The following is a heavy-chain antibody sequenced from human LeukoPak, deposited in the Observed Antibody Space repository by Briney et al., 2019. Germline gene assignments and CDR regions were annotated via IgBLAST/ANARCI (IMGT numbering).Heavy chain of an antibody. CDR3: ARTSYDFWSGYYTHFDY. D-gene: IGHD3-3*01. J-gene: IGHJ4*02. Sequence: PSETLSLTCTVSGGSISSYYWSWIRQPAGEGLEWIGRIYTSGSTNYNPSLKSRVTMSVDTSKNQFSLKLSSVTAADTAVYYCARTSYDFWSGYYTHFDYWGQGTQVTVSS. CDR1: GGSISSYY. CDR2: IYTSGST. V-gene: IGHV4-4*07.